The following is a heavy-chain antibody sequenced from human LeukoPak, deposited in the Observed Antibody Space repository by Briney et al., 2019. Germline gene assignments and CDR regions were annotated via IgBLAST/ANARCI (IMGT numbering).Heavy chain of an antibody. V-gene: IGHV3-53*01. CDR3: ARGQHSGSYIEYFDY. CDR1: GFTVSSNY. D-gene: IGHD1-26*01. J-gene: IGHJ4*02. CDR2: IYSGGST. Sequence: GGSLRLSCAASGFTVSSNYMSWVRQAPGKGLEWVSVIYSGGSTYYADSVKGRFTISRDNSKNTLYLQMNSLRAEDTAVYYCARGQHSGSYIEYFDYWGQGTLVTVSS.